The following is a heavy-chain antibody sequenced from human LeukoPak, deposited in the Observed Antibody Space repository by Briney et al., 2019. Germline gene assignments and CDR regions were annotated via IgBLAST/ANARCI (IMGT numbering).Heavy chain of an antibody. V-gene: IGHV1-8*03. Sequence: ASVKVSCKASGYTFTSYDINWVRQATGQGLEWMGWMNPNSGNTGYAQKFQGRVTITRNTSISTAYMELSSLRSEDTAVYYCARVASISVAGTRPYYMDVWGQGTTVTVSS. J-gene: IGHJ6*03. CDR2: MNPNSGNT. D-gene: IGHD6-19*01. CDR1: GYTFTSYD. CDR3: ARVASISVAGTRPYYMDV.